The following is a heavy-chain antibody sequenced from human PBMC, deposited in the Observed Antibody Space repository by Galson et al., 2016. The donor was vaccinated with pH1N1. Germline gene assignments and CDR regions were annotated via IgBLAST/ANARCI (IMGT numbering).Heavy chain of an antibody. CDR1: GFSVRSNY. J-gene: IGHJ6*02. D-gene: IGHD5-12*01. Sequence: SLRLSCAVSGFSVRSNYMSWVRQAPGKGLEWVSVIYTGGITQYADSVQGRFTISTDNSKNTPYLQMNSLRAEDTAIYFCARDEGYVNYYRGMDVWGQGTTVIVSS. V-gene: IGHV3-53*01. CDR2: IYTGGIT. CDR3: ARDEGYVNYYRGMDV.